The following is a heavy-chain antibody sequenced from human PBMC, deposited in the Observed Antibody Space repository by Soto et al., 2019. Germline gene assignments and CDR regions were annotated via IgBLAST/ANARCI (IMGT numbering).Heavy chain of an antibody. CDR1: GFTFSSYA. V-gene: IGHV3-30*18. D-gene: IGHD4-17*01. CDR2: ISYDGAKE. J-gene: IGHJ5*02. Sequence: QVQLVESGGGVVQPGRSLRLSCAASGFTFSSYAMHWVRQAPGKGLDWVAVISYDGAKEWYSDSVKGRFTISRDNSKNPLYLQMNSLRAEDTAVYYCAKEITVTTVSRFDPWGQGTLVTVSS. CDR3: AKEITVTTVSRFDP.